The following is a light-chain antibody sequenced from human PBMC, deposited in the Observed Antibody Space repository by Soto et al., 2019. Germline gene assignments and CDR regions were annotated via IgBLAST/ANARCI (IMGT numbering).Light chain of an antibody. CDR1: KSVSSSY. V-gene: IGKV3-20*01. CDR3: QHYGTSFWT. CDR2: VAS. J-gene: IGKJ1*01. Sequence: EIVLTQSPGTLSVSPGERATLSCRTSKSVSSSYLAWYQQKPGQAPRLLFYVASSRATGIPDRFSGSGSGTDFTLTISRLEPEDLAVYYCQHYGTSFWTFGQGTKVEIK.